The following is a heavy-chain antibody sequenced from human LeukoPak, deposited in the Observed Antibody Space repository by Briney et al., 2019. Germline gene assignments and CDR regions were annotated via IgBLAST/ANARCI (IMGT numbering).Heavy chain of an antibody. J-gene: IGHJ4*02. CDR2: ISSSSSYI. D-gene: IGHD2-2*01. Sequence: PGGSLRLSCAASGFTFSSYGMHWVRQAPGKGLDWVSSISSSSSYIYYADSVKGRFTISRDNAKNSLYLQMNSLRAEDTAVYYCARDPGGVVPEALDYWGQGTLVTVSS. CDR3: ARDPGGVVPEALDY. CDR1: GFTFSSYG. V-gene: IGHV3-21*01.